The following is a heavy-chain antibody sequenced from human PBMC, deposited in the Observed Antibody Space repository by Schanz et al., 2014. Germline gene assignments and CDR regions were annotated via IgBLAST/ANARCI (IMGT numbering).Heavy chain of an antibody. CDR3: AREYSSFDY. J-gene: IGHJ4*02. D-gene: IGHD6-19*01. CDR1: GASISGSSDY. Sequence: QLQLQESGPGLVKPSETLSLTCTVSGASISGSSDYWGWIRQSPGKGLEWIGYIHYSGNTNYNPSLKSRVTISLDTSKNQFSLKVNSVTAADTAAYYCAREYSSFDYWGQGTLVTVSS. V-gene: IGHV4-61*05. CDR2: IHYSGNT.